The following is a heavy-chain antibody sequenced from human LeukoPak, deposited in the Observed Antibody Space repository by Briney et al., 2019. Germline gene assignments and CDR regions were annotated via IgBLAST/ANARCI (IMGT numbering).Heavy chain of an antibody. V-gene: IGHV3-23*01. CDR1: EFTFNSYG. Sequence: GGTLRLSCAASEFTFNSYGMSWVRQAPGKGLEWVSAISGSGGTTYYADSVKGRFTISRDNSKNTLYLQMNSLRAEDTAVYYCAKDLYGDYTGASVDYWGQGTLVTVSS. D-gene: IGHD4-17*01. CDR3: AKDLYGDYTGASVDY. J-gene: IGHJ4*02. CDR2: ISGSGGTT.